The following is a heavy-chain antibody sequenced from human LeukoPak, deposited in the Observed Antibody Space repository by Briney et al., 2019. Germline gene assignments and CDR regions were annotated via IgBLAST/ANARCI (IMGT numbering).Heavy chain of an antibody. CDR3: ARAESQWLAPNY. D-gene: IGHD6-19*01. Sequence: GRSLRLSCAASGFTFSRYAMQWVRQAPGKGLEWVAVISYDGSNKYYADSVKGRFTISRDNSKNTLYLQMNSLRAEDTAVYYCARAESQWLAPNYWGQGTLVTVSS. V-gene: IGHV3-30-3*01. CDR1: GFTFSRYA. CDR2: ISYDGSNK. J-gene: IGHJ4*02.